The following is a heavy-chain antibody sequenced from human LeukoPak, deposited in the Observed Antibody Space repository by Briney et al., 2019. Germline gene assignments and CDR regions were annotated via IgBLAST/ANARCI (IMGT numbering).Heavy chain of an antibody. J-gene: IGHJ4*02. Sequence: GGSLRLSCAASGFTFSDYYMSWVRQAPGKGLEWVSAISGSGGSTYYADSVKGRFTISRDNSKNTLYLQMNSLRAEDTAVYYCAKDKVAVAGTGSPYWGQGTLVTVFS. CDR2: ISGSGGST. D-gene: IGHD6-19*01. CDR1: GFTFSDYY. CDR3: AKDKVAVAGTGSPY. V-gene: IGHV3-23*01.